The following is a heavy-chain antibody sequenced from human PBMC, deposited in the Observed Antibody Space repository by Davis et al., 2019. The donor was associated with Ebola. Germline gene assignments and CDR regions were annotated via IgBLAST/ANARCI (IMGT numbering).Heavy chain of an antibody. V-gene: IGHV1-69*13. Sequence: SVKVSCKASGGTFSTYSISWVRQAPGQGLEWVGGIIPIFGASNYAQRFQGRVSITADESTSTAYMELSSLRSEDTAMYYCARDIGGAAAGNGDYWGQGTLVTVSS. CDR1: GGTFSTYS. CDR2: IIPIFGAS. D-gene: IGHD6-13*01. CDR3: ARDIGGAAAGNGDY. J-gene: IGHJ4*02.